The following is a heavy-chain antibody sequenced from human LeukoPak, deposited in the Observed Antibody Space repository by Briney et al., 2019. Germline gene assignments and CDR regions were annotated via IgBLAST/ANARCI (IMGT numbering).Heavy chain of an antibody. D-gene: IGHD1-26*01. CDR1: GSTFTTYG. CDR3: ARWGVGATQTFDY. Sequence: GSVKVSCHASGSTFTTYGISWVRQAPGQGREWMGWVSAYNGNTNYSQKLQGRVTMTTDTSTSTAYMELRSLRSDDTAEYYCARWGVGATQTFDYWGQGTLVTVSS. J-gene: IGHJ4*02. V-gene: IGHV1-18*01. CDR2: VSAYNGNT.